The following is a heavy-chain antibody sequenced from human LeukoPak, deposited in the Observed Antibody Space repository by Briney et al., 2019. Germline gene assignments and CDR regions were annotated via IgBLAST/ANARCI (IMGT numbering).Heavy chain of an antibody. D-gene: IGHD6-13*01. CDR2: ISYDGSNK. V-gene: IGHV3-30-3*01. Sequence: PGGSLRLSCAASGFTFSSYAMHWVRQAPGKGLEWVAVISYDGSNKYYADSVKGRFTISRDNSKNTLYPQMNSLRAEDTAVYYCARLAAAGTRNVDYWGQGTLVTVSS. CDR3: ARLAAAGTRNVDY. J-gene: IGHJ4*02. CDR1: GFTFSSYA.